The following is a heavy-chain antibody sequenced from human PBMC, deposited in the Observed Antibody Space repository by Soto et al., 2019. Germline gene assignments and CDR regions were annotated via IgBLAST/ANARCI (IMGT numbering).Heavy chain of an antibody. CDR2: IRTKLNRNSS. CDR1: GFSFSDRY. V-gene: IGHV3-72*01. CDR3: ACSTTSCYGGVCSLDY. J-gene: IGHJ4*02. D-gene: IGHD2-2*01. Sequence: EVQLVESGGDLVQPGGSLRLSCAASGFSFSDRYMDWVRQAPGKGLEWVARIRTKLNRNSSDYAAAVAGRFTISRDDSKNSLYLQMNSLRGEDTAVYYCACSTTSCYGGVCSLDYWGQGTLVTVSS.